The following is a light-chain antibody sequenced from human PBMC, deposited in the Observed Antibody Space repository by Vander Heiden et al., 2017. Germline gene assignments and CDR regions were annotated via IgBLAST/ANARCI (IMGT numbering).Light chain of an antibody. CDR1: SSDVGSYNL. CDR2: EGS. CDR3: CSYAGSSTDVV. V-gene: IGLV2-23*01. J-gene: IGLJ2*01. Sequence: QSALPQPASVSGSPGQSITLSCTGTSSDVGSYNLVSWYQQHPGKAPKLMIYEGSKRPSGVSNRFSGSKSGNTASLTISGLQAEDEADYYCCSYAGSSTDVVFGGGTKLTVL.